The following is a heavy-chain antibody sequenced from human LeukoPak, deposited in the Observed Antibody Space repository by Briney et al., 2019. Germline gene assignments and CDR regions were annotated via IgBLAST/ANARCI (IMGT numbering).Heavy chain of an antibody. D-gene: IGHD3/OR15-3a*01. J-gene: IGHJ4*02. CDR3: VRSPDWAFFDH. V-gene: IGHV3-30-3*01. CDR1: GFTFSGYP. Sequence: GGSLRLSCAASGFTFSGYPIHWVRQAPGKGLEWVAVISYDGSNKYYADSVKGRFTISRDNSKNTLYLQMNSLRAEDTAVYFCVRSPDWAFFDHWGQGALVTVSS. CDR2: ISYDGSNK.